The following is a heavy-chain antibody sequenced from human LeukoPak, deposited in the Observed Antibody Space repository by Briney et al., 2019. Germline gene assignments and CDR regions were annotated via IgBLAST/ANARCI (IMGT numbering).Heavy chain of an antibody. J-gene: IGHJ5*02. CDR1: GGTFSSYA. V-gene: IGHV1-69*13. Sequence: SVKVSCKASGGTFSSYAISWVRQAPGQGLEWMGGIIPIFGTANYAQKFQGRVTITADESTSTAYMELSSLRSEDTAVYYCARDPLPGMNWFDLWGQGTLVTVSS. D-gene: IGHD1-14*01. CDR2: IIPIFGTA. CDR3: ARDPLPGMNWFDL.